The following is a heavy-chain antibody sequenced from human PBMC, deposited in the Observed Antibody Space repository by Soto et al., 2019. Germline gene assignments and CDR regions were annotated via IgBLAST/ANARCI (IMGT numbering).Heavy chain of an antibody. CDR3: ETSGTASDLRSGYYTGFDY. D-gene: IGHD3-3*01. CDR2: IYWDDDK. V-gene: IGHV2-5*02. J-gene: IGHJ4*02. CDR1: GFSLSTSGVG. Sequence: SGPTLVNPTQTLTLTCTFSGFSLSTSGVGVGWIRQPPGKALEWLALIYWDDDKRYSPSLKSRLTITKDTSKNQVVLTMTNMDPVDTATYYCETSGTASDLRSGYYTGFDYWGQGTLATVSS.